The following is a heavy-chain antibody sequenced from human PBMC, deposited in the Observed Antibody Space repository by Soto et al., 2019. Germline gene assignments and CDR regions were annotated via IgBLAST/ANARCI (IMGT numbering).Heavy chain of an antibody. J-gene: IGHJ4*02. CDR1: GGSFSSYY. CDR2: INHSGST. Sequence: PSETLSLTCAVYGGSFSSYYWSWIRQPPGKGLEWIGEINHSGSTNYNPSLKSRVTISVDTSKNHFSLKLSSVTAADTAVYYCARGLYYYGSGRYFDYWGQGTLVTVSS. V-gene: IGHV4-34*01. CDR3: ARGLYYYGSGRYFDY. D-gene: IGHD3-10*01.